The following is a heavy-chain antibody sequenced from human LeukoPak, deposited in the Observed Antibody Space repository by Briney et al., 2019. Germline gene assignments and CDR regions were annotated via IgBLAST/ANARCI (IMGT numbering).Heavy chain of an antibody. CDR3: AKEGSVLRFLEWLFFDY. J-gene: IGHJ4*02. D-gene: IGHD3-3*01. Sequence: GGSLRLSCAASGFTFSSYAMSWVRQAPGKGLEWVSAISGSGGSTYYADSVKGRFTISRDNSKNTLYLQMNSLRAEDTAVYFCAKEGSVLRFLEWLFFDYWGQGTLVTVSS. V-gene: IGHV3-23*01. CDR1: GFTFSSYA. CDR2: ISGSGGST.